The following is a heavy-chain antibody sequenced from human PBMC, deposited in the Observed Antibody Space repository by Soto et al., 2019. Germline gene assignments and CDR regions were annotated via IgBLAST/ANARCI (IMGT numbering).Heavy chain of an antibody. CDR1: GLTFSSYA. V-gene: IGHV3-23*01. J-gene: IGHJ5*02. CDR2: ISGSGGST. Sequence: GGSLRLSCAASGLTFSSYAMIWVRQAPGKGLEWVSAISGSGGSTYNADSVKGRFTISRDNSKNTLYLQMNSLRAEDTAVYYCAKDRQQLVVWFDPWGQGTLVTVSS. CDR3: AKDRQQLVVWFDP. D-gene: IGHD6-13*01.